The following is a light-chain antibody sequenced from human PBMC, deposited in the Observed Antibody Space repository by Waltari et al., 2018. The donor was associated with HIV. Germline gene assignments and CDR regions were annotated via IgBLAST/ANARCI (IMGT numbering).Light chain of an antibody. CDR3: SSYTSSSTLV. CDR1: RRDVGGYHY. V-gene: IGLV2-14*01. Sequence: QSALTQPASVSGSPGQSLTISCTGPRRDVGGYHYVSGYQQHPGKAPKLMIYEVSNRPSGVSNRFSGSKSGNTASLTISGLQAEDEADYYCSSYTSSSTLVFGGGTKLTVL. J-gene: IGLJ2*01. CDR2: EVS.